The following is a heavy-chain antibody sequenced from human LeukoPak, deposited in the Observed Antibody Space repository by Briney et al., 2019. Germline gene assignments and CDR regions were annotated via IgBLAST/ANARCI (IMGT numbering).Heavy chain of an antibody. J-gene: IGHJ4*02. CDR1: GYSFISYW. CDR3: ARQPFYCSGGSCYDFDY. D-gene: IGHD2-15*01. Sequence: GESLKISCKGSGYSFISYWIGWVRQMPGKGLEWMGIIYPGDSDTRYSPSFQGQVTISADKSISTAYLQWSSLKASDTAMYYCARQPFYCSGGSCYDFDYWGQGTLVTVSS. V-gene: IGHV5-51*01. CDR2: IYPGDSDT.